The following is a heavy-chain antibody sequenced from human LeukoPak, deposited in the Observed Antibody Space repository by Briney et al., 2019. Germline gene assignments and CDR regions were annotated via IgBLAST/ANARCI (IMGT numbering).Heavy chain of an antibody. CDR1: GFTFSSYE. CDR3: ARDAEQQGLWGQQVVRPPYNWFDP. J-gene: IGHJ5*02. Sequence: GGSLRLSCAASGFTFSSYEMNWVRQAPGKGLEWVSSISSSSSYIYYADSVKGRFTISRDNAKNSLYLQMNSLRAEDTAVYYCARDAEQQGLWGQQVVRPPYNWFDPWGQGTLVTVSS. V-gene: IGHV3-21*01. CDR2: ISSSSSYI. D-gene: IGHD6-13*01.